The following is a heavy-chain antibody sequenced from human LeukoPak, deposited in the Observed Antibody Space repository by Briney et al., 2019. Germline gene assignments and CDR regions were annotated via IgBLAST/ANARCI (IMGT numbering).Heavy chain of an antibody. CDR1: GFTFSSYG. CDR3: EVVVAATPYAFDI. D-gene: IGHD2-15*01. Sequence: GGSLRLFCAASGFTFSSYGMHWVRQAPGKGLEWVAVISYDGSNKYYADSVKGRFTISRDNSKNTLYLQMNSLRAEDTAVYYCEVVVAATPYAFDIWGQGTMVTVSS. J-gene: IGHJ3*02. CDR2: ISYDGSNK. V-gene: IGHV3-30*03.